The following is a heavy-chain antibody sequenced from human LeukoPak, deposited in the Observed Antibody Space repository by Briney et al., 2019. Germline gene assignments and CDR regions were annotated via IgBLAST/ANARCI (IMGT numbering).Heavy chain of an antibody. CDR2: ISAGGSST. Sequence: GASLRLSCDASGFTFSTYAMTWVRQAPGKGLEWVSGISAGGSSTYYAASVKGRFTISRDNSRNILYLQMNSLRGDDTAVYYCAKSESPGMMATVPDYWGQGTLVTVSS. D-gene: IGHD5-24*01. CDR3: AKSESPGMMATVPDY. CDR1: GFTFSTYA. J-gene: IGHJ4*02. V-gene: IGHV3-23*01.